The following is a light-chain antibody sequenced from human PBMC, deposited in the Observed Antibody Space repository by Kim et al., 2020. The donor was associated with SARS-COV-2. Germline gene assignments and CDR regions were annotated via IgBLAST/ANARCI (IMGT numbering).Light chain of an antibody. CDR3: QQYRKSPPGYT. CDR2: GAS. Sequence: EIVLTQSPCTLSLSPGEGATLSCRASQSVTSNFLTWYQQKPGQAPRLLIYGASSRATGIPDRFSGSGSGTDFTLTISRLEPEDFAVYYCQQYRKSPPGYTFGQGTKLEI. V-gene: IGKV3-20*01. CDR1: QSVTSNF. J-gene: IGKJ2*01.